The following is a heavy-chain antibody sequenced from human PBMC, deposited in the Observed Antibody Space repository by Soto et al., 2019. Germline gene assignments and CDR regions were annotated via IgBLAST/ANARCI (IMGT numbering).Heavy chain of an antibody. CDR1: GGSISSSSYY. V-gene: IGHV4-39*01. Sequence: QPQLQESGPGLVKPSETLSLTCTVSGGSISSSSYYWGWIRQPPGKGLEWIGSIYYSGSTYYNPSLKSRVTISVDTSKNQFSLKLSSVTAADTAVYYCARSEGTNPFDYWGQGTLVTVSS. CDR2: IYYSGST. J-gene: IGHJ4*02. CDR3: ARSEGTNPFDY. D-gene: IGHD2-8*01.